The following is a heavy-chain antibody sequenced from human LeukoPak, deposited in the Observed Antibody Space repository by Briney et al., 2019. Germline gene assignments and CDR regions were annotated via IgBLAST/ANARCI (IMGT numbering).Heavy chain of an antibody. CDR1: GGSIRSYY. CDR2: IYTSGST. V-gene: IGHV4-4*07. Sequence: NSSETLSLTCTVSGGSIRSYYWSRIRQPAGKGLEWIGRIYTSGSTNYNPSLKSRVTMSVDTSKNQFSLKLSSVTAADTAVYYCARDFYYYGSGSYYLDYWGQGTLVTVSS. D-gene: IGHD3-10*01. CDR3: ARDFYYYGSGSYYLDY. J-gene: IGHJ4*02.